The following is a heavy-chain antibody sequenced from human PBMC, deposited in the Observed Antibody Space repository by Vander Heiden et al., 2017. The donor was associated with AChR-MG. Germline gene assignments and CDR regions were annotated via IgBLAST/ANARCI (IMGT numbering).Heavy chain of an antibody. J-gene: IGHJ4*02. V-gene: IGHV1-2*04. Sequence: QVQLVQSGAEVQKPGASVKVSCQASGYTFTCYYMHWGRQAPGQGLEWMGWINPNSGGTNYAQKFQGWVTMTRDTSISTAYMELSRLRSDDTAVYYCARDREGYFDYWGQGTLVTVSS. CDR2: INPNSGGT. CDR1: GYTFTCYY. CDR3: ARDREGYFDY.